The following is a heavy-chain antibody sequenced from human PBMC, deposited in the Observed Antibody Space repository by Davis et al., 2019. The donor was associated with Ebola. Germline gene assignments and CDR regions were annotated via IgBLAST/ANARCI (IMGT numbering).Heavy chain of an antibody. CDR2: INPNSGGT. V-gene: IGHV1-2*04. CDR3: ARGAAAGLNSWYYFDY. CDR1: GYTFTGYY. J-gene: IGHJ4*02. Sequence: ASVKVSCKASGYTFTGYYMHWVRQSPGQGLEWMGWINPNSGGTNYAQKFQGWVTMTRDTSISTAYMELSRLRSDDTAVYYCARGAAAGLNSWYYFDYWGQGTLVTVSS. D-gene: IGHD6-13*01.